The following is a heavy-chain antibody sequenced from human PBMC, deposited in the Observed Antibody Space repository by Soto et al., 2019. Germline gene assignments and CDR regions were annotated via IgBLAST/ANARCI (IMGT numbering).Heavy chain of an antibody. J-gene: IGHJ3*02. CDR1: GFNFSSYR. CDR3: ARAMTNDYDDEENAFDI. CDR2: IKQDGSEK. Sequence: GGSLRLSCAASGFNFSSYRMSWVRQAPGKELEWVDNIKQDGSEKYYVDSVKGRFTISRDNAKNSLYLQMNSLRAEDTAVYYCARAMTNDYDDEENAFDIWGQGTMLTVSS. D-gene: IGHD4-17*01. V-gene: IGHV3-7*01.